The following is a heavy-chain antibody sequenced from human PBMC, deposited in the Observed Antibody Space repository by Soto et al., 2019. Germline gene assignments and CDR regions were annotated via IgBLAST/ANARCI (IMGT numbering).Heavy chain of an antibody. D-gene: IGHD1-7*01. J-gene: IGHJ5*02. Sequence: GASVKVSCKAFGYTFTSADINWVRQTTGQGLEWMGWMNPNTGNAGYAQKFQGRVTMTRDTTISTAYMELTSLTSDDTAVYFCARDVIGTTDRFDPWGQGTLVTVSS. V-gene: IGHV1-8*01. CDR2: MNPNTGNA. CDR1: GYTFTSAD. CDR3: ARDVIGTTDRFDP.